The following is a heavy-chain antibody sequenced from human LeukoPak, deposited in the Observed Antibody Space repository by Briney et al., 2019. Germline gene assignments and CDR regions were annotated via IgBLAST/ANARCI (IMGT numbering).Heavy chain of an antibody. V-gene: IGHV1-18*01. Sequence: ASVRVSCKASGYRFTSYGITWVRQAPGQGLEWMGWISGNNANTNYAQKLQGRVTMTTNTSTSTAYMKLRSLRSDDTAIYYCARVGTDCSGGSCYWGQGTLVIVSS. CDR2: ISGNNANT. CDR3: ARVGTDCSGGSCY. D-gene: IGHD2-15*01. J-gene: IGHJ4*02. CDR1: GYRFTSYG.